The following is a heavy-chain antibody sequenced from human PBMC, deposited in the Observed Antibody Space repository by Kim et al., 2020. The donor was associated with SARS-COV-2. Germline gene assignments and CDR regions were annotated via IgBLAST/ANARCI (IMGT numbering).Heavy chain of an antibody. D-gene: IGHD6-19*01. CDR1: GFTFDDYA. Sequence: GGSLRLSCVASGFTFDDYAMHWVRQAPGKGLEWVSNISWNSAGMGFADSVKGRFTISRDNAKNSLYLQMNSLRPEDTALYYCARDIRSSGCYYVDYWGQRTLGTVSS. CDR2: ISWNSAGM. V-gene: IGHV3-9*01. CDR3: ARDIRSSGCYYVDY. J-gene: IGHJ4*02.